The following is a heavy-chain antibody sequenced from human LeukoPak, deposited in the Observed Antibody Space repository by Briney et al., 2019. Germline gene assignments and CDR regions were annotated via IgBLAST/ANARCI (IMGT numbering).Heavy chain of an antibody. CDR2: ISWNSGSI. D-gene: IGHD3-3*01. Sequence: QSGGSLRLSCAASGFTFDDYAMHWVRHAPGKGLEWVSGISWNSGSIGYADSVKGRFTISRDNAKNSLYLQMNSLRAEDTALYYCAKGGGLYGVVSIDYWGQGTLVTVSS. V-gene: IGHV3-9*01. CDR3: AKGGGLYGVVSIDY. J-gene: IGHJ4*02. CDR1: GFTFDDYA.